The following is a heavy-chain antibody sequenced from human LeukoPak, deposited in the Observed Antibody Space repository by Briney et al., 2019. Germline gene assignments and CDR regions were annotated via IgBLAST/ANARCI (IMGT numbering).Heavy chain of an antibody. Sequence: SETLSLTCTVSGGSISSYYWSWIRQPPGKGLEWIVYISDSGRTKFNSSLKSRVIISVDTSNNQFSLNLSSVTAADTAVYFCARNGGHNQEHWGQGTLVTVSS. V-gene: IGHV4-59*01. CDR1: GGSISSYY. D-gene: IGHD1-1*01. CDR2: ISDSGRT. CDR3: ARNGGHNQEH. J-gene: IGHJ4*02.